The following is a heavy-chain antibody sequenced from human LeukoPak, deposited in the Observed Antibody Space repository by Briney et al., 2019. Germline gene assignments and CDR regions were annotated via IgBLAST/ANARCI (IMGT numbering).Heavy chain of an antibody. V-gene: IGHV1-46*01. J-gene: IGHJ4*02. CDR3: ARDTDRGFDY. CDR2: INPSGGST. Sequence: ASLKVSCKASGYTFISYYIHWVRQAPGQGLEWLGIINPSGGSTSYAQKFQGRVTMTRDTSTSTVYMELSSLRSEDTAVYYCARDTDRGFDYWGQGTLVTVSS. CDR1: GYTFISYY. D-gene: IGHD4-17*01.